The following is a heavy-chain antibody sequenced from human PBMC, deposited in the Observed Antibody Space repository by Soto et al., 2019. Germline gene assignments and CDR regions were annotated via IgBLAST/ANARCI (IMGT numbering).Heavy chain of an antibody. J-gene: IGHJ4*02. V-gene: IGHV3-74*01. D-gene: IGHD6-19*01. CDR1: GFTFSSYW. CDR3: ARETGYSSGWRQDY. CDR2: INGDGGSI. Sequence: EVQLVESGGGLVQPGGSLRLSCAASGFTFSSYWMHWVRQAPGKGLVWVSRINGDGGSISYADSVKGRFTISRDNAKNTLYLQMNSLRVEDTAVYYCARETGYSSGWRQDYWGQGTLVAVPS.